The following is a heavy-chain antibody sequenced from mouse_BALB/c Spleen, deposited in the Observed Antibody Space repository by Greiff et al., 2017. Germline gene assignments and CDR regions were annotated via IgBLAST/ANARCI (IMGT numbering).Heavy chain of an antibody. D-gene: IGHD2-14*01. CDR3: ARFYYRYDDGAWFAY. Sequence: EVKLQQSGPELVKPGASVKVSCKASGYSFTDYNMYWVKQSHGKSLEWIGYIDPYNGGTSYNQKFKGKATLTVDKSSSTAFLHLNSLTSEDSAVYYCARFYYRYDDGAWFAYWGQGTLVTVSA. CDR1: GYSFTDYN. J-gene: IGHJ3*01. CDR2: IDPYNGGT. V-gene: IGHV1S135*01.